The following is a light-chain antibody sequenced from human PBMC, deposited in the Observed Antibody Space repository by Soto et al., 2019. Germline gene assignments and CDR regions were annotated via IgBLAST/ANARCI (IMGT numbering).Light chain of an antibody. J-gene: IGKJ5*01. Sequence: VLTQPATLSLSPGERATLSCRASQNVRTFLDWYQQKPGQAPRLLIYGASNRATGIPARFSGSGSGTEFTLTISSLQSEDFAVYYCQQYNNWPTFGQGTRLEIK. CDR1: QNVRTF. V-gene: IGKV3D-15*01. CDR2: GAS. CDR3: QQYNNWPT.